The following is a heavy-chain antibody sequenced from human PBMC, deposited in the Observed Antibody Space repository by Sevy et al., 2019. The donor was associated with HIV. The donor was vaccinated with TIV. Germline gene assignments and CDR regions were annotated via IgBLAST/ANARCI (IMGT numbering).Heavy chain of an antibody. CDR3: ARRTYGYFYGMDV. V-gene: IGHV4-4*02. Sequence: SETLSLTCAVSGGSISTTDWWSWVRQPPGKGLDFIGEIYHSGSTNYNPSLKSRVNISVDKSKNQFSLRLSSVTAADTAIYYCARRTYGYFYGMDVWGQGTTVTVSS. D-gene: IGHD4-17*01. CDR2: IYHSGST. J-gene: IGHJ6*02. CDR1: GGSISTTDW.